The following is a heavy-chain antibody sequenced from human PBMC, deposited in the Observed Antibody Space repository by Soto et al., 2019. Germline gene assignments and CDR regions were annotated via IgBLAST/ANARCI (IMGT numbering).Heavy chain of an antibody. CDR2: IKQDGSEK. V-gene: IGHV3-7*03. Sequence: VGSLRLSCAASGFTFSSYWMSWVRQAPGKGLEWVANIKQDGSEKYYVDSVKGRFTISRDNAKNSLYLQMNSLRAEDTAVYYCARDFVEPITMVRGVIITHNYYYYGMDVWGQGTTVTVSS. D-gene: IGHD3-10*01. CDR3: ARDFVEPITMVRGVIITHNYYYYGMDV. J-gene: IGHJ6*02. CDR1: GFTFSSYW.